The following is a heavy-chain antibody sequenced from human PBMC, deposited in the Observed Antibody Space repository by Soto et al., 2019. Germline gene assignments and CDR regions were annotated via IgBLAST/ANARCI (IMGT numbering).Heavy chain of an antibody. CDR3: ARVGNYYDSSGYPDY. J-gene: IGHJ4*02. D-gene: IGHD3-22*01. V-gene: IGHV4-30-4*01. Sequence: LSLTCTVSGGSISSGDYYWSWIRQPPGKGLEWIGYIYYSGSTCYNPSLKSRVTISVDTSKNQFSLKLSSVTAADTAVYYCARVGNYYDSSGYPDYWGQGTLVTVSS. CDR2: IYYSGST. CDR1: GGSISSGDYY.